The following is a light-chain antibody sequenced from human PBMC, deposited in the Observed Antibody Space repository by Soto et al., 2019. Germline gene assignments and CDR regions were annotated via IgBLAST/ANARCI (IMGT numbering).Light chain of an antibody. J-gene: IGLJ2*01. V-gene: IGLV1-36*01. CDR3: AAWDDSLNVVV. CDR1: SSNIGNNA. Sequence: QSVLTQPPSVSEAPRQRVTISCSGSSSNIGNNAVNWYQQLPGKAPKLLIYYDDLLPSGVSDRFSGSKSGTSVSLAISGLQSEDEADYYCAAWDDSLNVVVFGGGTKLTVL. CDR2: YDD.